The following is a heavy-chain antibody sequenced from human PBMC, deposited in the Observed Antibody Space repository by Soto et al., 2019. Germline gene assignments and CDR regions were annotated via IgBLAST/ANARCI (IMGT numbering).Heavy chain of an antibody. CDR1: GGTFSSYT. J-gene: IGHJ4*02. CDR3: ARDNRGRAVAYYFDY. V-gene: IGHV1-69*08. CDR2: IIPILGIA. D-gene: IGHD3-10*01. Sequence: QVQLVQSGAEVKKPGSSMKVSCKASGGTFSSYTISWVRQAPGQGLEWMGRIIPILGIANYAQKFQGRVTITADKSTSTAYMELSSLRSEDTAVYYCARDNRGRAVAYYFDYWGQGTLVTVSS.